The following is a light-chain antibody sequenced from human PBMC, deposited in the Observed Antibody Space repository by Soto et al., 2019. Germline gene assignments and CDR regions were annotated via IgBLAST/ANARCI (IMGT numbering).Light chain of an antibody. V-gene: IGKV1-5*01. J-gene: IGKJ5*01. CDR2: DVS. Sequence: MTQSPLSLPVTPGEPASISCRSSQILLHSNGYNYLAWYQQKPGRAPKLLIYDVSSLKSGVPSRFSGSGSGTEFTLTISSLQPDDFATYYCQQYNSYSITFGQGTRLEIK. CDR1: QILLHSNGYNY. CDR3: QQYNSYSIT.